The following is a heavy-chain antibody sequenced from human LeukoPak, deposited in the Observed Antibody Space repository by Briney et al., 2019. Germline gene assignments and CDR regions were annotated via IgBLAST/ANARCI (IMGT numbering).Heavy chain of an antibody. V-gene: IGHV4-59*01. CDR2: IYYSGST. CDR1: GGSISSYY. Sequence: SETLSLTCTVSGGSISSYYWSWLRQPPGKGLEWIGYIYYSGSTNYNPSLRSRVTISVDTSKNQFSLTLSSVTAADTAVYYCARGQKYRNGYTVTELGSGYFDYWGQGTLVTVSS. D-gene: IGHD5-18*01. CDR3: ARGQKYRNGYTVTELGSGYFDY. J-gene: IGHJ4*02.